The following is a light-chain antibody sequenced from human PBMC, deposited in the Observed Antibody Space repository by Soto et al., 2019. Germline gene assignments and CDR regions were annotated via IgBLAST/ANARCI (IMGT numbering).Light chain of an antibody. CDR1: QSISGW. J-gene: IGKJ1*01. CDR2: KAS. Sequence: DIQMTQSPSTLSAFVGDRVIITCRASQSISGWLAWYQQKPGIAPKLLIYKASTLQDGVSPRFSGSGFGTEFTLTISSLQPDDCGVYYCQQYDVYSTFGQGTRWIS. V-gene: IGKV1-5*03. CDR3: QQYDVYST.